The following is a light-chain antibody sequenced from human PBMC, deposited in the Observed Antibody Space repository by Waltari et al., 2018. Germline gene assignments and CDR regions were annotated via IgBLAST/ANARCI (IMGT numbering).Light chain of an antibody. CDR3: QQYYTTPRAT. J-gene: IGKJ3*01. CDR1: QNVLYSPNNRNY. Sequence: DFVITQSPDSLAVSLGERATINCKSSQNVLYSPNNRNYLAWYQQKPGQPPKLLIYWASTRGSGVPDRFTGSGSGTDFTLTISSLQAEDVAVYYCQQYYTTPRATFGPGTKVDIK. V-gene: IGKV4-1*01. CDR2: WAS.